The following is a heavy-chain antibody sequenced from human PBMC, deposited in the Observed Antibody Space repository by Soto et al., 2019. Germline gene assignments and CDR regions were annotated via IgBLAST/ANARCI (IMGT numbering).Heavy chain of an antibody. V-gene: IGHV2-5*02. CDR2: IYWDDDK. CDR1: GFSLSNARMG. J-gene: IGHJ6*02. D-gene: IGHD2-21*01. Sequence: SGPTLVNPTETLTLTCTVSGFSLSNARMGVSWIRQPPGKALEWLALIYWDDDKRYNPSLKSRLTITKDTSKNQVVLTMTNMDPVDTATYYCVQSRCGGDCLQSYSSHSYYGLDVWGQGTTVTVSS. CDR3: VQSRCGGDCLQSYSSHSYYGLDV.